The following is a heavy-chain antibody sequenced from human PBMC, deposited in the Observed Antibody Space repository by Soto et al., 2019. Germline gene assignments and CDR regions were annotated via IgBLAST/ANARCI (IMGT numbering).Heavy chain of an antibody. D-gene: IGHD2-2*01. J-gene: IGHJ3*02. CDR2: IYHSGST. CDR1: SGSISSSNW. V-gene: IGHV4-4*02. CDR3: ARGCSSTSCYASGSPFDI. Sequence: QVQLQESGPGLVKPSGTLSLTCAVSSGSISSSNWWSWVRQPPGKGLEWIGEIYHSGSTNYNPSLKSRVTISVDNSKNQFSLKLSSVTAADTAVYYCARGCSSTSCYASGSPFDIWGQGTMVTVSS.